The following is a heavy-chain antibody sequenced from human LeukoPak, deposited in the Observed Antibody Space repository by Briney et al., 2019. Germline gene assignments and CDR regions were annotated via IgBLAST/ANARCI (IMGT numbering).Heavy chain of an antibody. V-gene: IGHV3-23*01. J-gene: IGHJ4*02. CDR2: ISGSGGST. CDR3: ATAEDIVVVPAASDFDY. Sequence: PGGSLRLSCAASGFTFSSYAVSWVRQAPGKGLEWVSAISGSGGSTYYADSVKGRFTISRDNSKNTLYLQMNSLRAEDTAVYYCATAEDIVVVPAASDFDYWGQGTLVTVSS. D-gene: IGHD2-2*01. CDR1: GFTFSSYA.